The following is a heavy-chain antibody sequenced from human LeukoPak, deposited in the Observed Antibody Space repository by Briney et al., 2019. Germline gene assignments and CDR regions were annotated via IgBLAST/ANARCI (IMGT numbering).Heavy chain of an antibody. D-gene: IGHD3-9*01. CDR2: IRYDGSNK. Sequence: GGSLRLSCAASGFTFSSYGMHWVRQAPGKGLEWVAFIRYDGSNKYYADSVKGRFTISRDNSKNTLYLQMNSLRAEDTAVYYCAKGHYDILTGYLGGWGQGTLVTVSS. CDR1: GFTFSSYG. CDR3: AKGHYDILTGYLGG. V-gene: IGHV3-30*02. J-gene: IGHJ4*02.